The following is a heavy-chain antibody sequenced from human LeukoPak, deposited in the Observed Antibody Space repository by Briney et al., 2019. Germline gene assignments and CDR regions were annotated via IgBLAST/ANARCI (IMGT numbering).Heavy chain of an antibody. D-gene: IGHD3-22*01. J-gene: IGHJ4*02. CDR3: TQYYYDSSGYLYFDY. V-gene: IGHV3-49*03. CDR2: IRSKAYGGTT. Sequence: GGSLRLSCTASGFTFGDYAMSWFRQAPGKGLEWVGFIRSKAYGGTTEYAASVKGRFTISRDDSKSIAYLQMNSLKTEDTAVYYCTQYYYDSSGYLYFDYWGQGTLVTVSS. CDR1: GFTFGDYA.